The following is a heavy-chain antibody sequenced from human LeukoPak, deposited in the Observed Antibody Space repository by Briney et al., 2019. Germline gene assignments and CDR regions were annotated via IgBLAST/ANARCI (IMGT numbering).Heavy chain of an antibody. J-gene: IGHJ4*02. Sequence: SETLSLTCAVYGGSFSGYYWSWIRQPPGKGLEWIGEINHSGSTNYNPSLKSRVTISVDTSKNQFSLKLSSVTAADTAVYYCARGVDPVYFDYWGQGTLVTVSS. CDR1: GGSFSGYY. CDR3: ARGVDPVYFDY. V-gene: IGHV4-34*01. CDR2: INHSGST.